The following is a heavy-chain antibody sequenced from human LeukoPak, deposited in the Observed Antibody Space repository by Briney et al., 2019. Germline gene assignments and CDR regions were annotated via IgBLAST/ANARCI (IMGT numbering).Heavy chain of an antibody. J-gene: IGHJ4*02. CDR3: ASADHYYGSGSYYPYY. CDR1: GLTFSSYG. CDR2: IRYDGSKK. D-gene: IGHD3-10*01. V-gene: IGHV3-30*02. Sequence: GGSLRLSCAASGLTFSSYGMHWVRQAPGKGLEWVSFIRYDGSKKCYADSVRGRFTISRDNSNYTLYLQMSSLRAEDTAVYYCASADHYYGSGSYYPYYWGQGTLVTISS.